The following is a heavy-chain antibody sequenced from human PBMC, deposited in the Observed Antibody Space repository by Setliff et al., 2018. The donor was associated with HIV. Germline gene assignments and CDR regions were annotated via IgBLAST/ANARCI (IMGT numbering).Heavy chain of an antibody. Sequence: SETLSLTCTVSGGSISSGDYYWTWIRQPPGKGLEWIGSIYYTRSTDYNPSLMSRVTISLDTPKNQFSLKLNSVIAADTAVYYCARNRVPSSLWGQGTLVTVPS. CDR1: GGSISSGDYY. J-gene: IGHJ4*02. V-gene: IGHV4-61*08. CDR3: ARNRVPSSL. D-gene: IGHD3-10*01. CDR2: IYYTRST.